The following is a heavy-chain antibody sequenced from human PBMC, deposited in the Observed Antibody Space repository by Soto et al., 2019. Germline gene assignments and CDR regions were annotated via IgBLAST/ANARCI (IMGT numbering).Heavy chain of an antibody. D-gene: IGHD2-21*02. CDR1: GYTFTSYG. V-gene: IGHV1-18*01. Sequence: GASVKVSCKASGYTFTSYGISWVRQAPGQGLEWMGWISAYNGSTNYAQKLQGRVTLTTDTSTNTAYMELRSLRSDDTAVYYCARGLKGDSDAFDIWGQGTMVTVSS. CDR2: ISAYNGST. J-gene: IGHJ3*02. CDR3: ARGLKGDSDAFDI.